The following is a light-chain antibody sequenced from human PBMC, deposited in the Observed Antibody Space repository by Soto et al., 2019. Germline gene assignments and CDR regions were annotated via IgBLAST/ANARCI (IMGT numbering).Light chain of an antibody. CDR2: AAS. CDR1: QGISSD. J-gene: IGKJ5*01. CDR3: QQFKSYPIT. V-gene: IGKV1-9*01. Sequence: DIQLTHSPSFLSASVGDRVTITRRASQGISSDLAWYQQNPGKAPKLLIYAASTLQNGVPSTFSGSGSGTEFTLTISSLQPEDFGTYYCQQFKSYPITFGQGTRLEIK.